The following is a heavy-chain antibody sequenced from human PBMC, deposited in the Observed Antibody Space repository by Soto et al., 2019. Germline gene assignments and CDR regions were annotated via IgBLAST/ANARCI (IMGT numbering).Heavy chain of an antibody. V-gene: IGHV3-33*01. CDR1: GFSFTSHG. D-gene: IGHD2-2*01. CDR3: ARDDCSTAFCYDA. Sequence: GGSLRLSCVTSGFSFTSHGFHWVRQAPGKGLEWVAVIWFDGSKEYYTDSVKGRFTISRDNSKNTLYLQMNDLRGEDTAVYYCARDDCSTAFCYDAWGQGTLVTVSS. J-gene: IGHJ4*02. CDR2: IWFDGSKE.